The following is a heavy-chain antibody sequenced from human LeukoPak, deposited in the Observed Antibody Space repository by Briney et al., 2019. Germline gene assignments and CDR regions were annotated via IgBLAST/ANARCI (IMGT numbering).Heavy chain of an antibody. J-gene: IGHJ4*02. CDR2: INNEAGGA. V-gene: IGHV3-74*01. D-gene: IGHD1-1*01. Sequence: GGSLRLSCAASGFTFSNFWMHWVRQGPGKGLVWVSRINNEAGGATYADSVKGRFTISRDNAKNTLYLQMNSLRVEDTAMYYCAREILEPGKTHEYWGQGTLVTVSS. CDR1: GFTFSNFW. CDR3: AREILEPGKTHEY.